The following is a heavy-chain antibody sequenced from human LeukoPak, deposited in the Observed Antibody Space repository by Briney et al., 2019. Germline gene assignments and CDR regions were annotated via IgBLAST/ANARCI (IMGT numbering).Heavy chain of an antibody. J-gene: IGHJ4*02. CDR2: ISYSGST. CDR3: ARVGRGDHTWGSYSFDY. D-gene: IGHD3-16*01. Sequence: SETLSLTCTVSGDSTSGYHWSWIRQPPGKGLEWIGYISYSGSTKYNPSLKSRVIISVDTSKNQFSLNLSSLTAADTAVYYCARVGRGDHTWGSYSFDYWGQGTLVTVSS. CDR1: GDSTSGYH. V-gene: IGHV4-59*01.